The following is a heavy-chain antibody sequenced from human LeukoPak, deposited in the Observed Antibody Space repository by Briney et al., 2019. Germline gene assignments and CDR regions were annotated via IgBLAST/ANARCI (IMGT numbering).Heavy chain of an antibody. J-gene: IGHJ6*03. CDR1: GDSVSSNSAA. Sequence: SQTLSLTCAISGDSVSSNSAAWNWIRQSPPRGLEWLGRTYYRSKWYNDYAVSVKSRITINPDTSKNQFSLQLNSVTPEDTAVYYCARGRAAAGKFYYYMDVWGKGTTVTISS. CDR3: ARGRAAAGKFYYYMDV. D-gene: IGHD6-13*01. CDR2: TYYRSKWYN. V-gene: IGHV6-1*01.